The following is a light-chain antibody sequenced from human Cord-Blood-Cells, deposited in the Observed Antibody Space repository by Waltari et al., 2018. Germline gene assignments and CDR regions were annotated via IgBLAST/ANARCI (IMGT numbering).Light chain of an antibody. CDR3: QVWDSSSDHVV. Sequence: PGKTARITCGGNNIGSKSVHWYQQKPGQAPVLVIYYDSDRPSGIPERFSGSNSGNTATLTISRVEAGDEADYHCQVWDSSSDHVVFGGGTKLTVL. V-gene: IGLV3-21*04. CDR2: YDS. CDR1: NIGSKS. J-gene: IGLJ2*01.